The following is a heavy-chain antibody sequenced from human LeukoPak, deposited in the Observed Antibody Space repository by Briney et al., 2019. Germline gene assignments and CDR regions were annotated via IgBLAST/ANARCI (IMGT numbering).Heavy chain of an antibody. CDR2: INHSGST. V-gene: IGHV4-34*01. Sequence: SETLSLTCAVYGGSFSGYYWSWIRQPPGKGLEWIGEINHSGSTNYNPPLKSRVTISVDTSKNQFSLKLSSVTAADTAVYYCARAQYSSSLDYWGQGTLVTVSS. J-gene: IGHJ4*02. D-gene: IGHD6-13*01. CDR1: GGSFSGYY. CDR3: ARAQYSSSLDY.